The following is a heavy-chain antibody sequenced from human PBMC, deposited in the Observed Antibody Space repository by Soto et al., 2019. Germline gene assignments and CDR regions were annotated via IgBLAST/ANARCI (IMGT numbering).Heavy chain of an antibody. V-gene: IGHV1-69*12. CDR3: ARHSSSTNYYSFGMDV. CDR2: IIPMFGTA. Sequence: QVQLVQSGAEVKKPGSSVKVSCKASGGTFSSYAISWVRQAPGQGLEWMGGIIPMFGTADYAQRFQGRVTITADESTSPAYMELSSLRSEDTAVYYCARHSSSTNYYSFGMDVWGQGTTVTVSS. D-gene: IGHD6-6*01. J-gene: IGHJ6*02. CDR1: GGTFSSYA.